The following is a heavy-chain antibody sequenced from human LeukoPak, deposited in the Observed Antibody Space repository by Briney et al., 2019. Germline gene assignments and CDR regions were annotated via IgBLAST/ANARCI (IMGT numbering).Heavy chain of an antibody. CDR1: GYTFTSYY. D-gene: IGHD1-26*01. Sequence: ASVKVSCKASGYTFTSYYMHWVLQAPGQGLEWMGIINPSGGSTSYAQKFQGRVTMTRDTSTSTVYMELSSLRSEDTAVYYCAAEWELLSFQHWGQGTLVTVSS. CDR2: INPSGGST. CDR3: AAEWELLSFQH. V-gene: IGHV1-46*01. J-gene: IGHJ1*01.